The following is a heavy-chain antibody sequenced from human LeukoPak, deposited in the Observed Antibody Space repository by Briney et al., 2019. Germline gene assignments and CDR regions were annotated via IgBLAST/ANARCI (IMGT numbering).Heavy chain of an antibody. V-gene: IGHV3-48*03. CDR1: GFTFSSYE. CDR2: ISSSGSTI. J-gene: IGHJ4*02. CDR3: AREGYYGSGSSVKG. D-gene: IGHD3-10*01. Sequence: GGSLRLSCVASGFTFSSYEMTWVRQAPGKGLEWLSYISSSGSTIYYADSVKGRFTVSRDNAKNSLYLQMNSLRAEDTAVYYCAREGYYGSGSSVKGWGQGTLVTVSS.